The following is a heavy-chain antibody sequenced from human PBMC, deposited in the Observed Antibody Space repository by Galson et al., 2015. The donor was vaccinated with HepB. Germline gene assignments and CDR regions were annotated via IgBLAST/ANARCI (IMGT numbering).Heavy chain of an antibody. CDR1: GFTFSSYA. Sequence: SLRLSCAASGFTFSSYAMHWVRQAPGKGLEWVAVISYDGRNKYYADSVKGRFTISRDNSKNTLYLQMNSLRAEDTAVYYCARSGPDIVVVPAAMSYYYYYMDVWGKGTTVTVSS. D-gene: IGHD2-2*01. J-gene: IGHJ6*03. CDR2: ISYDGRNK. V-gene: IGHV3-30-3*01. CDR3: ARSGPDIVVVPAAMSYYYYYMDV.